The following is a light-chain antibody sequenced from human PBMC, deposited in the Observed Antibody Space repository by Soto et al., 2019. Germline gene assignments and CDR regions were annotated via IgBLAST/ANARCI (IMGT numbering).Light chain of an antibody. CDR3: GSYAGNNNLI. CDR1: SSDIGGYNF. CDR2: EVS. Sequence: QSALTQPPSASGSPGQSVTISCTGTSSDIGGYNFVSWYQQHPGRAPKLMIYEVSQRPSGVPDRFSGSKSGNTASLTVSGLQADDEAAYYCGSYAGNNNLIFGGGTKLTVL. J-gene: IGLJ2*01. V-gene: IGLV2-8*01.